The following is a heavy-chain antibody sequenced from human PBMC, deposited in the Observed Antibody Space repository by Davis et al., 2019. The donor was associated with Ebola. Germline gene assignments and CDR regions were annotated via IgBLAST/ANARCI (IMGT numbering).Heavy chain of an antibody. J-gene: IGHJ5*02. Sequence: ASVKVSCKASGYTFTSYAMHWVRQAPGQRLEWMGWINAGNGNTKYSQKFQERVTITRDMSTSTAYMELSSLRSEDTAVYYCAAAPAYDFWSGLPNWFDPWGQGTLVTVSS. V-gene: IGHV1-3*01. CDR2: INAGNGNT. CDR3: AAAPAYDFWSGLPNWFDP. D-gene: IGHD3-3*01. CDR1: GYTFTSYA.